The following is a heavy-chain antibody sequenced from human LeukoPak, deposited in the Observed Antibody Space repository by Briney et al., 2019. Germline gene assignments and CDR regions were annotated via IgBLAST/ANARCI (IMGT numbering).Heavy chain of an antibody. J-gene: IGHJ4*02. CDR1: GFTFSSYA. Sequence: GGSLRLSCAASGFTFSSYAMSWVRQAPGRGLEWVSAISGSGGSTYYADSVKGRFTISRDNSKNTLYLQMNSLRAEDTAVYYCAKDSRRLVRGDMDYWGQGTLVTVSS. CDR3: AKDSRRLVRGDMDY. V-gene: IGHV3-23*01. CDR2: ISGSGGST. D-gene: IGHD3-10*01.